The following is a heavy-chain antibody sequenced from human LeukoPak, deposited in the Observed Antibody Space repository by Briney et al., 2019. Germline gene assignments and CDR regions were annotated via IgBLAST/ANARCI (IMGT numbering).Heavy chain of an antibody. CDR1: GGTFSSYA. CDR2: IIPIFGTA. Sequence: SVKVSCKASGGTFSSYAISWVRQAPGQGLEWMGGIIPIFGTANYAQKFQGRVTVTADESTSTAYMELSSLRSEDTAVYYCARKPWFGESYYFDYWGQGTLVTVSS. J-gene: IGHJ4*02. D-gene: IGHD3-10*01. V-gene: IGHV1-69*13. CDR3: ARKPWFGESYYFDY.